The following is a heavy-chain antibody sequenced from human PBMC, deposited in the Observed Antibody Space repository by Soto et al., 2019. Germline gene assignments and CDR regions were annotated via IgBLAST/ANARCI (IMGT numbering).Heavy chain of an antibody. J-gene: IGHJ3*02. CDR3: ARGDTPMITGMDSFDI. Sequence: PGGSLRLSCAASGFTFSRYWMNWVRQAPGKGLEWVANIKQDGTEKNYVDSVKGRFTISRDNAKNSLYLQMDSLRAEDTAVYFCARGDTPMITGMDSFDIWGQGXLVTVSS. V-gene: IGHV3-7*01. D-gene: IGHD5-18*01. CDR1: GFTFSRYW. CDR2: IKQDGTEK.